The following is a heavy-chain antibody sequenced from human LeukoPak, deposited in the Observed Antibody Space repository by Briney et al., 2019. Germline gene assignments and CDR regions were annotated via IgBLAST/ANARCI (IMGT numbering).Heavy chain of an antibody. CDR2: MNPNSGNT. CDR1: GYTFTSYD. J-gene: IGHJ4*02. D-gene: IGHD3-22*01. Sequence: ASVKVSCKASGYTFTSYDINWVRQATGQGLEWMGWMNPNSGNTGYAQRFQGRVTMTRNTSISTAYMELSSLRSEHTAVYYCARVCGPNSSGYYEDYWGQGTLVTVSS. CDR3: ARVCGPNSSGYYEDY. V-gene: IGHV1-8*01.